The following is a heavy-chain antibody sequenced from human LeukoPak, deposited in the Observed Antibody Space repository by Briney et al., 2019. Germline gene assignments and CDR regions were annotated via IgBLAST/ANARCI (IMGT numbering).Heavy chain of an antibody. V-gene: IGHV4-34*01. Sequence: SETLSLTCAVYGGSFSGYYWSWIRQPPGKGLEWIGEINHSGSTNYNPSLKSRVTISVDTSKNQFSLKLSSGTAADTAVYYRARGGRAVRSLPPVFDYWGQGTLVTVSS. CDR1: GGSFSGYY. D-gene: IGHD4-17*01. CDR2: INHSGST. J-gene: IGHJ4*02. CDR3: ARGGRAVRSLPPVFDY.